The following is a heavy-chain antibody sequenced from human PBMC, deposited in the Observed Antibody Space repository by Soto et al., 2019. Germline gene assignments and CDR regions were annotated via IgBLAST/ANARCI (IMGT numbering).Heavy chain of an antibody. Sequence: QVHLVQSGAEVKKPGSSVKVSCKAAGGTFSTYTLIWVRQAPGQGLEWMGRIIPMLTVTNSAQKFQGRVTLTADKSTSTAFMELTSLRSDDTAVYYCSIGSWSAETFGVWGQGTMVTVSS. CDR2: IIPMLTVT. CDR1: GGTFSTYT. D-gene: IGHD2-2*01. V-gene: IGHV1-69*02. CDR3: SIGSWSAETFGV. J-gene: IGHJ3*01.